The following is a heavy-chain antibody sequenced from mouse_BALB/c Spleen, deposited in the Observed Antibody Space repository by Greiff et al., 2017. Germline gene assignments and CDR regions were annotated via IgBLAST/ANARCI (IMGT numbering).Heavy chain of an antibody. CDR3: ARGDGNYPRWIDV. J-gene: IGHJ1*01. D-gene: IGHD2-1*01. CDR2: ISSGSSTI. Sequence: EVQGVESGGGLVQPGGSRTLSCAASGFTFSSFGMHWVRQAPEKGLEWVAYISSGSSTIYYADTVKGRFTISRDNPKNTLFLQMTSLRSEDTAMYYCARGDGNYPRWIDVWGAGTTVTVSS. CDR1: GFTFSSFG. V-gene: IGHV5-17*02.